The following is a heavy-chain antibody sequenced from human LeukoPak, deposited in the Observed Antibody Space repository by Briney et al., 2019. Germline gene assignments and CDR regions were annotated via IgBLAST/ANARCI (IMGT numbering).Heavy chain of an antibody. CDR1: GFTFSSYD. D-gene: IGHD3-22*01. Sequence: PGGSLRLSCAASGFTFSSYDMHWVRQAPGKGLEWVAVISYDGSNKYYADSVKGRFTISRDNSKNTLYLQMNSLRAEDTAVYYCTSRITMILHWGQGTLVTVSS. CDR3: TSRITMILH. CDR2: ISYDGSNK. J-gene: IGHJ4*02. V-gene: IGHV3-30*03.